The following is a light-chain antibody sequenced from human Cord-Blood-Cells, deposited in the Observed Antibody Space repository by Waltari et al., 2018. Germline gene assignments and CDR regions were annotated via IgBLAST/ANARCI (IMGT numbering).Light chain of an antibody. CDR3: QSADSSGTYVV. J-gene: IGLJ2*01. CDR1: ALPKHY. Sequence: SYELTQPPSVSVSPGHTARITSSGDALPKHYAYWYQQKTGQAPVLVIYKDSERPSGIPERFSGSSSGTTVTLTISGVQAEDEADYYCQSADSSGTYVVFGGGTKLTVL. V-gene: IGLV3-25*03. CDR2: KDS.